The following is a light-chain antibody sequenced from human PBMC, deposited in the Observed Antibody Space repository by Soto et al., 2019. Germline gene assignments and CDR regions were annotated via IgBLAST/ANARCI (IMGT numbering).Light chain of an antibody. CDR2: AAS. CDR1: QGIRND. Sequence: AIQMPQSPSSLSASVGARFTITCRASQGIRNDLGWYQQKPGKAPKLLIYAASSLQSGVPSRFSGSGSGTDFTLTISSLQPEDFATYYCLQDYNYPITFGQGTRLEIK. J-gene: IGKJ5*01. CDR3: LQDYNYPIT. V-gene: IGKV1-6*01.